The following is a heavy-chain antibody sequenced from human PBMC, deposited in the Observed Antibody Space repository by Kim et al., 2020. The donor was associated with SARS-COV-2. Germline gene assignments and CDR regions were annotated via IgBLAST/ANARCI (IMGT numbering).Heavy chain of an antibody. V-gene: IGHV3-23*01. CDR1: GFTFNSYA. Sequence: GGSLRLSCAASGFTFNSYARSWVRQAPGKGLEWVSAIRDSGGSTKYADSVKGRFSISRDNSKNTLYLQMDSLRAEDTAVYYCAKVTSGSSGWFEYFQHWGQGTLVTVSS. CDR3: AKVTSGSSGWFEYFQH. CDR2: IRDSGGST. D-gene: IGHD6-19*01. J-gene: IGHJ1*01.